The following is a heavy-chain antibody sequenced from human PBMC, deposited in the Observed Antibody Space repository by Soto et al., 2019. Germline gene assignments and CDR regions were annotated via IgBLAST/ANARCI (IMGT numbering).Heavy chain of an antibody. D-gene: IGHD2-15*01. CDR3: ARDLADSLEGYGMDV. J-gene: IGHJ6*02. Sequence: SETLSLTCSVSNGSISGFYWTWIRQPPGKILEWIGYIHYSGRTDYNPSLTSRATMSVDTSKSQFSLNLKSITAADTAVYYCARDLADSLEGYGMDVWGQGTTVTVSS. CDR2: IHYSGRT. V-gene: IGHV4-59*12. CDR1: NGSISGFY.